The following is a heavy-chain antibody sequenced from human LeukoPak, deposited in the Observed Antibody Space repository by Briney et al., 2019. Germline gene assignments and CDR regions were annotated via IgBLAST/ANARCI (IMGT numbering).Heavy chain of an antibody. CDR1: GGTFSSYA. V-gene: IGHV1-69*01. CDR3: ARVLAATGWFDP. Sequence: SVKVSCKASGGTFSSYAISWVRQAPGQGLEWMGGIIPIFGTANYAQKFQGRVTITADESTSTAYMELSSLRSEDTAVYYCARVLAATGWFDPWGQGTLVTVSS. D-gene: IGHD2-15*01. CDR2: IIPIFGTA. J-gene: IGHJ5*02.